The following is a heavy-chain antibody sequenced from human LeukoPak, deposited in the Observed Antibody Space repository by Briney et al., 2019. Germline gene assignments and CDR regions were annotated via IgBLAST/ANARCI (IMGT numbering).Heavy chain of an antibody. CDR3: ARDVAKHTLAAFDI. CDR2: ISAYNCNT. J-gene: IGHJ3*02. CDR1: GYTFTSYG. Sequence: ASVKVSCKASGYTFTSYGIGWVRQAPGQGLGWMGWISAYNCNTNYAQKLQGRVTMTTDTSTSTAYMELRSLRSDDTAVYSCARDVAKHTLAAFDIWGQGKMVTVSS. V-gene: IGHV1-18*01.